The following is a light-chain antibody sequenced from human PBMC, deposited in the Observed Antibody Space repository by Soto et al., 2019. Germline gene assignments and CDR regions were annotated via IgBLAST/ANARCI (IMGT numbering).Light chain of an antibody. J-gene: IGKJ2*01. CDR2: AAS. V-gene: IGKV1-39*01. CDR1: ESINSY. Sequence: DVQMTQSPSSLSASVGDRVTITCRASESINSYLNWYQQKPGKAPNLLIYAASTLQSGVPSRFSGSGSGTDFTLTISSLQPEDFATYCCQQSYRTPYTFGQGTNLEIK. CDR3: QQSYRTPYT.